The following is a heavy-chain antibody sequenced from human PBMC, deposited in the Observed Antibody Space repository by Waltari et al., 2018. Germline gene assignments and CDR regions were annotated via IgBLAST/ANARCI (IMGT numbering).Heavy chain of an antibody. J-gene: IGHJ5*02. CDR2: INHRGRT. CDR1: GGSFSGYY. Sequence: QVQLQQWGAGLLKPSETLSLTCAVYGGSFSGYYWSWIRQPPGKGLEWIGEINHRGRTNYNPSLESRVTISVDTSKNQFSLKLSSVTAADTAVYYCARGRRSSGWYRGGFDPWGQGTLVTVSS. CDR3: ARGRRSSGWYRGGFDP. D-gene: IGHD6-19*01. V-gene: IGHV4-34*01.